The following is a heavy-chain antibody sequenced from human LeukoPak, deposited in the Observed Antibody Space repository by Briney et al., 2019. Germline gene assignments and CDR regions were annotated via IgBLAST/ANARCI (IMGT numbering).Heavy chain of an antibody. J-gene: IGHJ5*02. D-gene: IGHD3-3*01. V-gene: IGHV1-2*02. Sequence: ASVKVSCKASGYTFTGYYLHWVRQAPGQGLEWMGWINPNSGGTNYAQKFQGRVTMTRDTSISTAYMELSRLRSDDTAVYYCARDPTSYYDSWSTYYTGNWFDPWGQGTLVTVSS. CDR1: GYTFTGYY. CDR3: ARDPTSYYDSWSTYYTGNWFDP. CDR2: INPNSGGT.